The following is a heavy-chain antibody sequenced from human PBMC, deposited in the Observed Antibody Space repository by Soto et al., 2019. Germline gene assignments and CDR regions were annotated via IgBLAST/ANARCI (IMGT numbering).Heavy chain of an antibody. CDR3: ARAPKGIWLGELPSYGMDV. J-gene: IGHJ6*02. D-gene: IGHD3-10*01. CDR2: INPNSGGT. V-gene: IGHV1-2*04. CDR1: GYTFTGYY. Sequence: ASVKVSCKASGYTFTGYYMHWVRQAPGQGLEWMGWINPNSGGTNYAQKIQGWVTMTRDTSISTPYMELSRLSSDDTPVYSCARAPKGIWLGELPSYGMDVWGQGTTVTVSS.